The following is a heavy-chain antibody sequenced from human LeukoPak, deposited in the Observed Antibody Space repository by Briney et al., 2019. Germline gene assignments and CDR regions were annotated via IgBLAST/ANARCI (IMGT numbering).Heavy chain of an antibody. CDR3: AKVGTGDLFRALDY. CDR2: THSSGGT. Sequence: GESLRLSCAASGFTGSHNYMSWVRQAPGKGLEWVSATHSSGGTYYADSVKGRFTISRDYSKNTLFLQMNSLRADDTAVYYCAKVGTGDLFRALDYWGQGTLVTVSS. J-gene: IGHJ4*02. CDR1: GFTGSHNY. V-gene: IGHV3-53*01. D-gene: IGHD1-14*01.